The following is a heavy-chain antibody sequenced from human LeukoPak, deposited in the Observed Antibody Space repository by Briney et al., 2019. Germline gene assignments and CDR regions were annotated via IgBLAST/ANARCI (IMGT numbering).Heavy chain of an antibody. CDR1: GFTVSSNY. CDR2: IYSGGST. Sequence: PGGSLRLSCAASGFTVSSNYMSGVRRAPGKALEWVSVIYSGGSTYYADSVKGRFTISRDNSKNTLYLQMNSLRAEDTAVYYCASPYCGGDCYPDAFDIWGQGTMVTVSS. J-gene: IGHJ3*02. V-gene: IGHV3-53*01. CDR3: ASPYCGGDCYPDAFDI. D-gene: IGHD2-21*02.